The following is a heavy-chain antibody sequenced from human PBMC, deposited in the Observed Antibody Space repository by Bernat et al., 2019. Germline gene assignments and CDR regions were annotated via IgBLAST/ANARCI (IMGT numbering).Heavy chain of an antibody. CDR3: ARGRGGYSYGYGQYYFDY. Sequence: EVQLLESGGGLVQPGGSLRLSCAASGFTFSSYAMSWVRQAPGKGLEWVSAISGSGGSTYYADSVKGRFTISRDSSKNTLYLQMNSLRAEDTAVYYCARGRGGYSYGYGQYYFDYWGQGTLVTVSS. J-gene: IGHJ4*02. V-gene: IGHV3-23*01. CDR2: ISGSGGST. D-gene: IGHD5-18*01. CDR1: GFTFSSYA.